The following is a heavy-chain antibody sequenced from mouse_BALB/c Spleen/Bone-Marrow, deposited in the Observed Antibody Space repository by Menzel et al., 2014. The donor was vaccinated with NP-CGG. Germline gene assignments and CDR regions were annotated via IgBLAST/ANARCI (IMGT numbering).Heavy chain of an antibody. D-gene: IGHD4-1*01. CDR2: IDPANDNT. Sequence: EVMLVESGAELVKPGASVKLSCTASGFNIKDTYMHWVKQRPEQGLEWIGRIDPANDNTQYDPKFQDKATITADTSSNPASLKLSTQASEDTDVYYCAPLSGTFDYWGQGTTVTVSS. CDR1: GFNIKDTY. J-gene: IGHJ2*01. V-gene: IGHV14-3*02. CDR3: APLSGTFDY.